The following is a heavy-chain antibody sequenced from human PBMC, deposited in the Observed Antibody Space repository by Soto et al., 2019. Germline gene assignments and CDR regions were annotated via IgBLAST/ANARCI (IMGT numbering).Heavy chain of an antibody. CDR2: MYHSGIT. V-gene: IGHV4-30-2*01. Sequence: SETLSLTCAVSGGSISSGCHSWSWIRQPPGKGLEWIGYMYHSGITYYNPSLKSRVTISVDRSKNQFSLKLSSVTAADTGVYYCARGPYDYVWGSYRAFDYWGHGTLVTVSS. D-gene: IGHD3-16*02. CDR3: ARGPYDYVWGSYRAFDY. CDR1: GGSISSGCHS. J-gene: IGHJ4*01.